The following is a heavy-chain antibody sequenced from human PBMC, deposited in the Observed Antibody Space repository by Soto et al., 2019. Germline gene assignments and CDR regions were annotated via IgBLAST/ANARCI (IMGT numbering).Heavy chain of an antibody. CDR1: GFTFSSYG. Sequence: GGSLRLSCAASGFTFSSYGMHWVRQAPGKGLEWVAVISYDGSNKYYADSVKGRFTISRDNSKNTLYLQMNSLRAEDTAVYYCAKEGSYDFWSGYYREDIFGYFQHWGQGTLVTVSS. D-gene: IGHD3-3*01. CDR3: AKEGSYDFWSGYYREDIFGYFQH. CDR2: ISYDGSNK. V-gene: IGHV3-30*18. J-gene: IGHJ1*01.